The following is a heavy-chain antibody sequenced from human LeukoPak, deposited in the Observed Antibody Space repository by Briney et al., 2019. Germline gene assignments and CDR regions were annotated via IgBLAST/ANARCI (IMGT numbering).Heavy chain of an antibody. CDR1: GFTVSSNY. D-gene: IGHD5-24*01. V-gene: IGHV3-23*01. J-gene: IGHJ4*02. CDR2: ICGSGTST. CDR3: AKVEMATIF. Sequence: GGSLRLSCAASGFTVSSNYMSWVRQAPGKGLEWVSAICGSGTSTFYGDSVKGRFTISRDNYKNTLYLQMNSLRVEDTAVYYCAKVEMATIFWGQGTLVTVSS.